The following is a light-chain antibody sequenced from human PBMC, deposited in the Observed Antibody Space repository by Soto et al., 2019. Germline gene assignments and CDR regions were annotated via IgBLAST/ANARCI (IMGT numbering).Light chain of an antibody. Sequence: QSVLTQPRSVSGSPGQSVTISCTGTSSDVGGYNYVTWYQQYPGKAPKVMIYDVKTRPSGVPDRFSGSKSCNTASLTISGLQAEDEADYYCCSYAGDYTFVFGTGTKLTVL. J-gene: IGLJ1*01. V-gene: IGLV2-11*01. CDR1: SSDVGGYNY. CDR3: CSYAGDYTFV. CDR2: DVK.